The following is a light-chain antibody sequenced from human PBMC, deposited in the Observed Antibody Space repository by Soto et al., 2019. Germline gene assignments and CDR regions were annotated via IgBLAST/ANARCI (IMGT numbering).Light chain of an antibody. V-gene: IGKV3-20*01. J-gene: IGKJ1*01. CDR1: QSVSSSY. Sequence: EIVLTQSPGTLSFSPGERATLSCRASQSVSSSYLAWYQQKPGQAPRLLIYGASSRATGIPDRFSGSGSGTEFTLTISRLEPEDFAVYYCQQYGSSPGTFGQGTKVEIK. CDR3: QQYGSSPGT. CDR2: GAS.